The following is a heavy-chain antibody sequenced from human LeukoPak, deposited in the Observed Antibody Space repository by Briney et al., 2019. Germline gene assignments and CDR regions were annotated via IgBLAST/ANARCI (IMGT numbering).Heavy chain of an antibody. Sequence: PSETLSPTCAVYGGSFSGYYWSWIRQPPGKGLEWIGEINHSGSTNYNPPLKSRVTISVDTSKNQFSLKLSSVTAADTAVYYCARLVGWGRFDYWGQGTLVTVSS. CDR1: GGSFSGYY. D-gene: IGHD6-19*01. J-gene: IGHJ4*02. CDR2: INHSGST. V-gene: IGHV4-34*01. CDR3: ARLVGWGRFDY.